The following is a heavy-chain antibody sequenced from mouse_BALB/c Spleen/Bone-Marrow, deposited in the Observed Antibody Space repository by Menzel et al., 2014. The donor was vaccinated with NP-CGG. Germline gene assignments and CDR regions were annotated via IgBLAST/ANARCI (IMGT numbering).Heavy chain of an antibody. CDR3: TRSTATFDY. CDR1: GYAFSAYW. V-gene: IGHV1-80*01. Sequence: VRLQQSGAELVRPGSSVKISCKASGYAFSAYWMNWVKQRPGQGLEWIGQIYPGDGDTNYNGKFKGKATLTADKSSSTAYMQLSSLTSEDSAVNFCTRSTATFDYWGQGTTLTVSS. J-gene: IGHJ2*01. CDR2: IYPGDGDT. D-gene: IGHD1-2*01.